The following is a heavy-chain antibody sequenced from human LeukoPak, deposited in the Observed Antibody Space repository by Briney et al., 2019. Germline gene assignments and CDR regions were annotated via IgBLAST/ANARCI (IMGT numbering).Heavy chain of an antibody. Sequence: ASVKVSCKVSGYTLTELSMHWVRQAPGKGPEWMGGFDPEDGETIYAQKFQGRVTMTEDTSTDTAYMELSSLRSEDTAVYYCATGDSGSYYEADYWGQGTLVTVSS. CDR3: ATGDSGSYYEADY. V-gene: IGHV1-24*01. CDR2: FDPEDGET. J-gene: IGHJ4*02. D-gene: IGHD1-26*01. CDR1: GYTLTELS.